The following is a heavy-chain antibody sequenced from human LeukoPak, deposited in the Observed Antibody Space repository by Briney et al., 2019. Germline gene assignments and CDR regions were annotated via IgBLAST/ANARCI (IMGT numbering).Heavy chain of an antibody. CDR3: ARGIFGVYYFDY. J-gene: IGHJ4*02. Sequence: GASLKVSCKASGYTFTSYDINWVRQATGQGLEWMGWMNPNSGNTGYAQEFQGRVTMTRDTSISTAYMELSSLRSEDTAVYYCARGIFGVYYFDYWGQGTLVTVSS. V-gene: IGHV1-8*01. CDR2: MNPNSGNT. CDR1: GYTFTSYD. D-gene: IGHD3-3*01.